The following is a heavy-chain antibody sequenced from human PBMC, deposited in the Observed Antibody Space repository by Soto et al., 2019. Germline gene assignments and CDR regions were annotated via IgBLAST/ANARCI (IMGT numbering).Heavy chain of an antibody. CDR2: ISGSGGST. V-gene: IGHV3-23*01. CDR3: ATWTDVVVVVAATSGAFDI. D-gene: IGHD2-15*01. J-gene: IGHJ3*02. CDR1: GFTFSSYA. Sequence: EVQLLESGGGLVQPGGSLRLSCAASGFTFSSYAMSWVRQAPGKGLEWVSAISGSGGSTYYADSVKGRFTISRDNSKNTLYLQMKSLRAEDTAVYYCATWTDVVVVVAATSGAFDIWGQGTMVTVSS.